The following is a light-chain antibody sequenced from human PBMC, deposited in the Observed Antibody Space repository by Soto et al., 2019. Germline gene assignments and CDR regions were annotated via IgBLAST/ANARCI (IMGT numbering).Light chain of an antibody. CDR2: DAS. Sequence: IALTQSPATLSLSPGARATLSCRASQSVTNYLAWYHQKPGQAPRLLIYDASDRTTGIPDRCSGRGSATDFTLPISSLVPEEFAVYYCQQRSNWPPITFGQGTRLEIK. CDR3: QQRSNWPPIT. CDR1: QSVTNY. V-gene: IGKV3-11*01. J-gene: IGKJ5*01.